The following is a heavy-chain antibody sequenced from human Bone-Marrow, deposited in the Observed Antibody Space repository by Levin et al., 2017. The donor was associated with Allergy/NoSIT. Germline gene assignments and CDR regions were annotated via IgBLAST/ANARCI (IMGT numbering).Heavy chain of an antibody. Sequence: GASVKVSCKASGYNFTNNDINWVRQATGQGLEWMGWMNPKSGDSGNAQKFQGRLTMTRNKSTGTAHMELISLRSEDTAVYYCARGRTYGGNGMDVWGQGTAVIVSS. CDR2: MNPKSGDS. V-gene: IGHV1-8*01. CDR1: GYNFTNND. CDR3: ARGRTYGGNGMDV. J-gene: IGHJ6*02. D-gene: IGHD3-16*01.